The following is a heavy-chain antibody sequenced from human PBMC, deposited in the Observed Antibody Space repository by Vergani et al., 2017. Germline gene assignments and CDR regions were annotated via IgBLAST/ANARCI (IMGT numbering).Heavy chain of an antibody. CDR2: IYYSGNT. V-gene: IGHV4-39*01. CDR1: GASIRSSNYY. CDR3: ARHSTVEWLVKLGWIDP. J-gene: IGHJ5*02. D-gene: IGHD6-19*01. Sequence: QLQLQESGPGLVKPSAPLSLICSVSGASIRSSNYYWGWIRQPPGKGLECIASIYYSGNTYYNPSLKSRVTISVDTSKNQFSLKLSSVTAADTAVYFCARHSTVEWLVKLGWIDPWGQGILVTVSS.